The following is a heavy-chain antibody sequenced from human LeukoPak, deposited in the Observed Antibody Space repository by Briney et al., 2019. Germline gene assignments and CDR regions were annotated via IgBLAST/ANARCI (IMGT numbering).Heavy chain of an antibody. J-gene: IGHJ4*02. CDR2: IYPGDSDT. CDR1: GYSFTTYW. D-gene: IGHD4-17*01. Sequence: GESLKISCKGSGYSFTTYWIPWVRQMPGKGLETMGIIYPGDSDTRNSPSFQGQVTISADKSISTAYLQWSSLKASDTAMYYCARAYGDNEPFDYWGQGTLVTVSS. CDR3: ARAYGDNEPFDY. V-gene: IGHV5-51*01.